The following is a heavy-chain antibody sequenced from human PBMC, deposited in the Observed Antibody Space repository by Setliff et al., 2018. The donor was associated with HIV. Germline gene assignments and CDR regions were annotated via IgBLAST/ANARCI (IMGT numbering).Heavy chain of an antibody. CDR2: IYHSGTT. Sequence: PSETLSLTCSVSGGSVSGHYWSWIRQSPGKGLEWIGYIYHSGTTNKNPSLKSRVTMSVDTSNNQFSLKLRSVTAADTAVYFCARVRLTATRTRGAFDIWGHGTMVTVSS. V-gene: IGHV4-59*02. J-gene: IGHJ3*02. D-gene: IGHD3-10*01. CDR1: GGSVSGHY. CDR3: ARVRLTATRTRGAFDI.